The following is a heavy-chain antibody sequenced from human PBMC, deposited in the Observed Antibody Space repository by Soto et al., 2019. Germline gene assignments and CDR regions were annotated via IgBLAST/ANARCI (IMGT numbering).Heavy chain of an antibody. V-gene: IGHV1-18*01. D-gene: IGHD2-8*01. Sequence: ASVKVSCKASGYIFTSYGISWVRQAPGQGLEWMGWISSYNGNTNYAQKVQGRVTMTTDKSATTTYMELRSLTSDDTAVYYCTRGPRSRTNYMCLYGVTWFDPWGQGTLVTVSS. CDR1: GYIFTSYG. J-gene: IGHJ5*02. CDR3: TRGPRSRTNYMCLYGVTWFDP. CDR2: ISSYNGNT.